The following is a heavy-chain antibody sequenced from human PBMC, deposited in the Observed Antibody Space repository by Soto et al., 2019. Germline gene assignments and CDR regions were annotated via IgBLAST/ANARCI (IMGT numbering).Heavy chain of an antibody. V-gene: IGHV3-23*01. J-gene: IGHJ4*02. CDR3: AKDPRLELRGVDS. Sequence: PGGSLRLSCVASGYNFGSYAMMWVRQAPEKGLEWISTIGGGGIGSYYADSVKGRLTISRDNSKNTLYLQMNSLRAEDTGVYYCAKDPRLELRGVDSWGQGTQVTVSS. CDR2: IGGGGIGS. D-gene: IGHD1-7*01. CDR1: GYNFGSYA.